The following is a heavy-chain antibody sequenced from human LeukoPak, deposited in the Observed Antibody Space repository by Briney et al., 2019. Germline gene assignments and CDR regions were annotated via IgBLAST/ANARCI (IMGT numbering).Heavy chain of an antibody. CDR2: ISGSGGST. J-gene: IGHJ4*02. CDR3: AREYHNWNDGGNFDY. V-gene: IGHV3-23*01. Sequence: GGSLRLSCAASGFTFSNYGMNWVRQAPGKGLEWVSGISGSGGSTYYADSVKGRFTISRDNSKNTLYLQMNSLRAEDTAVYYCAREYHNWNDGGNFDYWGQGTLVTVSS. D-gene: IGHD1-20*01. CDR1: GFTFSNYG.